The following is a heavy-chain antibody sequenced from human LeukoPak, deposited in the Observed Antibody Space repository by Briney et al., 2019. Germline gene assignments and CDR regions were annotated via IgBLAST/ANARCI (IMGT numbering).Heavy chain of an antibody. CDR3: ARQKWRYYYDSSSKSLGAFDI. D-gene: IGHD3-22*01. J-gene: IGHJ3*02. V-gene: IGHV4-61*02. Sequence: PSQTLSLTCTVSSGSISSGSYYWSWIRQPAGKGLEWIGRIYTSGSTNYNPSLKSRVTISVDTSKNQFSLKLSSVTAADTAVYYCARQKWRYYYDSSSKSLGAFDIWGQGTMVTVSS. CDR1: SGSISSGSYY. CDR2: IYTSGST.